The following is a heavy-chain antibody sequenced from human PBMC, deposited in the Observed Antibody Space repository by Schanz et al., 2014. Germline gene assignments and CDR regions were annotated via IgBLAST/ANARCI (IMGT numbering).Heavy chain of an antibody. CDR2: INSVGSNT. Sequence: EVQLVQSGGGLVQPGGSLRLSCAASGFTFSSHWMHWVRQDPGKGLVWVARINSVGSNTDYADSVTGRFTISRDNAKNTLYLQMNTLRAEDTAVYYCAKYRGYYRVSGSYRELEYWGQGTLXTVSS. CDR3: AKYRGYYRVSGSYRELEY. V-gene: IGHV3-74*01. J-gene: IGHJ4*02. CDR1: GFTFSSHW. D-gene: IGHD3-10*01.